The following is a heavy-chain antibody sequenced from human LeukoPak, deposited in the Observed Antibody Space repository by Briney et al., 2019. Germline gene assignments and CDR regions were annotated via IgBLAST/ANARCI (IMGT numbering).Heavy chain of an antibody. V-gene: IGHV3-48*01. J-gene: IGHJ5*02. CDR3: ARSIVVVRRLNWFDP. CDR2: ISSSGSTI. D-gene: IGHD3-22*01. Sequence: PGGSLRLPCAASGFSFSSYGMSWVRQAPGKGLEWVSYISSSGSTIYYADSVEGRFTISRDNAKNSLYLQMNSLRAEDTAVYYCARSIVVVRRLNWFDPWGQGTLVTVSS. CDR1: GFSFSSYG.